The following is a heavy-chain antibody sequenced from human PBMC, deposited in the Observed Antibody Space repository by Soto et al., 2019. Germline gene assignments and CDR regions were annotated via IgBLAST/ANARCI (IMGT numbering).Heavy chain of an antibody. Sequence: GGSLRLSCAASGFSFKDYYMTWMRQTPEKGLEWISTITSSGGNAYYAASVKGRVTISRDNAHNSLYLQMSGLRAEDTALYYCERDMYTNYVNYLDLWGKGTLVTVXS. V-gene: IGHV3-11*01. CDR1: GFSFKDYY. CDR3: ERDMYTNYVNYLDL. D-gene: IGHD3-16*01. CDR2: ITSSGGNA. J-gene: IGHJ4*02.